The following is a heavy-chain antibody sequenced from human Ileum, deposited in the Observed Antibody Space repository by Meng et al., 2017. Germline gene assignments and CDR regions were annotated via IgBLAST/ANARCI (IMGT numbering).Heavy chain of an antibody. D-gene: IGHD7-27*01. Sequence: QVELQGSGPGLGGPSETLSLICAVSGGCVSSSGYQWGWIRQPPGKGLEWIGYASTNYNPSLKSRVTISVDTSKNQFSLKLTSVTAADTAVYYCARDHWGSLDYWGQGVLVTVSS. CDR3: ARDHWGSLDY. CDR1: GGCVSSSGYQ. CDR2: AST. J-gene: IGHJ4*02. V-gene: IGHV4-61*08.